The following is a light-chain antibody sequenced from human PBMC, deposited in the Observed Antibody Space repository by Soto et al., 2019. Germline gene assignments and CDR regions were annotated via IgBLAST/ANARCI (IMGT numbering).Light chain of an antibody. CDR3: QQRRNWLS. V-gene: IGKV3-11*01. CDR2: DAS. Sequence: EIVLTQSPATLSLSPGGRATLSGRASQSVGTYLAWYQQKSGQAPRLLIYDASNRATGIPARFIGSWSGTDFTLTISSLEPEDFAVYYCQQRRNWLSFGRGTKVDIK. J-gene: IGKJ4*01. CDR1: QSVGTY.